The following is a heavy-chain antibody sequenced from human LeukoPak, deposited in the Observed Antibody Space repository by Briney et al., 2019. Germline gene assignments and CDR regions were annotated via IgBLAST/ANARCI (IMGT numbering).Heavy chain of an antibody. J-gene: IGHJ5*02. CDR2: IYYSGST. D-gene: IGHD5-18*01. Sequence: PSETLSLTCTVSGDSISLYYWSWIRQPPGKGLEWIGYIYYSGSTNYNPSLKSRVTISVDTSKNQFSLKLSSVTAADTAVYYCARDGYSYGYRWFDPWGQGTLVTVSS. CDR3: ARDGYSYGYRWFDP. CDR1: GDSISLYY. V-gene: IGHV4-59*01.